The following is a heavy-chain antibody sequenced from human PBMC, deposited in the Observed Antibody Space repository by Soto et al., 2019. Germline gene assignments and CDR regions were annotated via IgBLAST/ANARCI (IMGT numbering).Heavy chain of an antibody. J-gene: IGHJ4*02. CDR1: GGSFSGYY. CDR2: INHSGST. V-gene: IGHV4-34*01. CDR3: ARGISMIGAVQGDAPGKDFFDS. Sequence: QVQLQQWGAGLLKPSETLSLTCAVYGGSFSGYYWTWIRQPPGKGLEWNGGINHSGSTNQNPSPKTGGTMLADTSKNQFSLRLKSLTAADTAVYYCARGISMIGAVQGDAPGKDFFDSWGQGTLVTVSS. D-gene: IGHD3-22*01.